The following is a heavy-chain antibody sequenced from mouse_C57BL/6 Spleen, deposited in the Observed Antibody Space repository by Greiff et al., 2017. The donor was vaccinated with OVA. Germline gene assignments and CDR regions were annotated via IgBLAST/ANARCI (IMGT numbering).Heavy chain of an antibody. J-gene: IGHJ3*01. D-gene: IGHD1-1*02. Sequence: QVQLKQPGAELVRPGSSVKLSCKASGYTFTSYWMHWVKQRPIQGLEWIGNIDPSDSETHYNQKFKDKATLTVDKSSSTAYMQLSSLTSEDSAVYYCAREGLWAWFAYWGQGTLVTVSA. CDR1: GYTFTSYW. CDR3: AREGLWAWFAY. CDR2: IDPSDSET. V-gene: IGHV1-52*01.